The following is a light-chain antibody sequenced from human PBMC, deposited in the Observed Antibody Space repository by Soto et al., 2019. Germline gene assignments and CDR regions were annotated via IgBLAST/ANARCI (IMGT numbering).Light chain of an antibody. Sequence: AIRMTQSPSSLSASPGDRVTITCRAIQGISNYLAWYQPKPGKAPKLLIYAASTLDAGVPSRFSGSGSGTAFTLTISNLQSEDFATYHCQHYYSYPLSFAGGTKVEI. J-gene: IGKJ4*01. CDR1: QGISNY. CDR3: QHYYSYPLS. CDR2: AAS. V-gene: IGKV1-8*01.